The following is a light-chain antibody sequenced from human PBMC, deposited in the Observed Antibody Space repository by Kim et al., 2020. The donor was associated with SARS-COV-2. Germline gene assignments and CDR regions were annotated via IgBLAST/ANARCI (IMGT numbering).Light chain of an antibody. Sequence: SYELTQPPSVSVSPGQTASITCSGDKLGDKYACWYQQKPGQSPVLVIYQDSKRPSGIPGRFPAPNPGKTATLTISGTKPMDGADYNCRAWAGGLVVSGGG. CDR1: KLGDKY. CDR2: QDS. CDR3: RAWAGGLVV. J-gene: IGLJ2*01. V-gene: IGLV3-1*01.